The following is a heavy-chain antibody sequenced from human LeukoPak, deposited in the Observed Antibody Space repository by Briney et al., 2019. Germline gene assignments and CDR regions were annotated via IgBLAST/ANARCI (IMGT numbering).Heavy chain of an antibody. CDR2: ISWNSGSI. CDR3: AKDKILYSWCMPSRGDYFDY. J-gene: IGHJ4*02. Sequence: GRSLRLSCAASGFTFDDYAMHWVRQAPGKGLEWVSGISWNSGSIGYADSVKGRFTISRDNAKNSLYLQMNSLRAEDTALYYCAKDKILYSWCMPSRGDYFDYWGQGTLVPVSS. D-gene: IGHD2-8*01. CDR1: GFTFDDYA. V-gene: IGHV3-9*01.